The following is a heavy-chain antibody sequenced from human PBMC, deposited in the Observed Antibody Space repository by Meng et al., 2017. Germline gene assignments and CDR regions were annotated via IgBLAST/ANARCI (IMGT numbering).Heavy chain of an antibody. J-gene: IGHJ4*02. CDR3: ARLLRPYSSSSNFDY. CDR2: ISAYNGNT. CDR1: GYTFTSYG. D-gene: IGHD6-6*01. Sequence: QVLLVQAGAEVKKPGASVKVSCKASGYTFTSYGISWVRQAPGQGLEWMGWISAYNGNTNYAQKLQGRVTMTTDTSTSTAYMELRSLRSDDTAVYYCARLLRPYSSSSNFDYWGQGTLVTVSS. V-gene: IGHV1-18*01.